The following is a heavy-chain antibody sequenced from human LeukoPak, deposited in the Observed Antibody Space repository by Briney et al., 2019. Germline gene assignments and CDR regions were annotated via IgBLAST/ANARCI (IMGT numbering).Heavy chain of an antibody. CDR3: ARGMRWLQFFDY. J-gene: IGHJ4*02. V-gene: IGHV3-30*04. Sequence: PGGSLRLSCTASGFTFSLYAMHWVRQCPGKGLEWVAVMSYDGGQEFYAESVEGRFTISRDNSKNTLYLQMDSLRLDDTAVYYCARGMRWLQFFDYWGQGALVTVSS. D-gene: IGHD5-24*01. CDR1: GFTFSLYA. CDR2: MSYDGGQE.